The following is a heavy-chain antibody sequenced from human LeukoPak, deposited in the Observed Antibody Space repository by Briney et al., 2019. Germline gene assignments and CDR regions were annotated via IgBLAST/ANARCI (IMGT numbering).Heavy chain of an antibody. CDR2: INHSGST. CDR3: ASTLTGDSSGYSPLGY. Sequence: RPSETLSLTCAVYGGSFSGYYWSWIRQPPGKGLERIGEINHSGSTNYNPSLKSRVTISVDTSKNQFSLKLSSVTAADTAVYYCASTLTGDSSGYSPLGYWGQGTLVTVSS. V-gene: IGHV4-34*01. D-gene: IGHD3-22*01. CDR1: GGSFSGYY. J-gene: IGHJ4*02.